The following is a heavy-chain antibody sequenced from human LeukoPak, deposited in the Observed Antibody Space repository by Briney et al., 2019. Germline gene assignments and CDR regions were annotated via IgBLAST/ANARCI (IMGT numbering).Heavy chain of an antibody. D-gene: IGHD3-22*01. V-gene: IGHV3-7*03. CDR3: ARDDYYDSSGYFPGDYYYGMDV. J-gene: IGHJ6*02. CDR1: GFTFSSYW. Sequence: GGSLRLSCAASGFTFSSYWMGWVRQAPGKGLEWVANIKQDGSEKYYVDSVKGRFTISRDNAKNSLHLQMNSLRAEDTAVYYCARDDYYDSSGYFPGDYYYGMDVWGQGTTVTVSS. CDR2: IKQDGSEK.